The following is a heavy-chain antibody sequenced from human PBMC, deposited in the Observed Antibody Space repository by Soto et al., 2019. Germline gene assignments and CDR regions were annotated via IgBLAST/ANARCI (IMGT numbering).Heavy chain of an antibody. CDR2: IWYDGSNK. V-gene: IGHV3-33*01. CDR3: ARDEGIAAAGDAFDI. CDR1: GFTFSSYG. J-gene: IGHJ3*02. Sequence: PGGSLRLSCAASGFTFSSYGMHWVRQAPGKGLEWVAVIWYDGSNKYYADSVKGRFTISRDNSKNTLYLQMDSLRAEDTAVYYCARDEGIAAAGDAFDIWGQGTMVTVSS. D-gene: IGHD6-13*01.